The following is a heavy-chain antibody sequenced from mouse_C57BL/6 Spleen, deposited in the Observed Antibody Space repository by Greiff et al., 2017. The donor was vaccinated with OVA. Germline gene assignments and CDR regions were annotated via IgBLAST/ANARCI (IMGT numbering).Heavy chain of an antibody. D-gene: IGHD2-4*01. V-gene: IGHV1-26*01. CDR3: ARSGGLRDY. CDR1: GYTFTDYY. J-gene: IGHJ2*01. Sequence: VQLQQSGPELVKPGASVKISCKASGYTFTDYYMNWVKQSHGKSLEWIGDINPNNGGTSYNQKFKGKATLTVDKSSSTAYMELRSLTSEDSAVYYCARSGGLRDYWGQGTTLTVSS. CDR2: INPNNGGT.